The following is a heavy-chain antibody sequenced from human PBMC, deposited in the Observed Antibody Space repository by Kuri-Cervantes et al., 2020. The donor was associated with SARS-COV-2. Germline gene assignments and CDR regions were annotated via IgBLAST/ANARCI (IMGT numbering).Heavy chain of an antibody. Sequence: LRLSCAVYGGSFSGYYWSWIRQPPRKGLECIGEINHSGSTNYNPSLKSRVTISVDTSKNQFSLKLSSVTAADTAVYYCARVGLYSGYDLGGYWGQGTLVTVSS. V-gene: IGHV4-34*09. D-gene: IGHD5-12*01. CDR2: INHSGST. CDR3: ARVGLYSGYDLGGY. CDR1: GGSFSGYY. J-gene: IGHJ4*02.